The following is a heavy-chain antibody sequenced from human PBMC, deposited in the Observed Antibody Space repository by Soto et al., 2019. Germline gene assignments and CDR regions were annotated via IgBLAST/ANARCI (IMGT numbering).Heavy chain of an antibody. CDR3: ARNLIVATTRYYFDY. J-gene: IGHJ4*02. CDR2: IYYSGST. CDR1: GGSISSSSYY. V-gene: IGHV4-39*01. Sequence: QLQLQESGPGLVKPSETLSLTCTVSGGSISSSSYYWGWIRQPPGKGLEWIGSIYYSGSTYYNPSLKSRVTISVDTSKNQFSLKLSSVTAADTAVYYCARNLIVATTRYYFDYWGQGTLVTVSS. D-gene: IGHD5-12*01.